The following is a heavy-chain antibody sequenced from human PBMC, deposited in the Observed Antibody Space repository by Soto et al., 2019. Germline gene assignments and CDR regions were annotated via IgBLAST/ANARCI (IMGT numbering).Heavy chain of an antibody. Sequence: QVQLVQSGPDVKKPGASVKVSCKASGYTFTTYGVSWVRQAPGQGLEWMGGISGYNGNTKYAQRLQGRVTMTTDTSTNTGYMELRSLTSDDTAVYYCAAWAGQSRDYGCPFDYWGQGTLVTVSS. CDR1: GYTFTTYG. V-gene: IGHV1-18*01. CDR3: AAWAGQSRDYGCPFDY. J-gene: IGHJ4*02. D-gene: IGHD4-17*01. CDR2: ISGYNGNT.